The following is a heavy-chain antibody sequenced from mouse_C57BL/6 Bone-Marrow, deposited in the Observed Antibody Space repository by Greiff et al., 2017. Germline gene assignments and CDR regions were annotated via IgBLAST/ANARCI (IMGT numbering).Heavy chain of an antibody. CDR1: GYTFTSYG. D-gene: IGHD1-1*01. Sequence: QVQLQQSGAELARPGASVKLSCKASGYTFTSYGISWVKQRTGQGLEWIGEIYPRSGNTYYNEKFKGMATLTANTSSSTAYMELRSLTSEDSAVYFCARERVYGSSPYYFDYWGQGTTLTVSS. CDR2: IYPRSGNT. V-gene: IGHV1-81*01. J-gene: IGHJ2*01. CDR3: ARERVYGSSPYYFDY.